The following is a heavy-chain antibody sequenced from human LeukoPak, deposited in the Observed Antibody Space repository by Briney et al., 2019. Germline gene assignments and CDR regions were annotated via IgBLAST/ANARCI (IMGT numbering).Heavy chain of an antibody. CDR3: ARRVVVPAANNWFDP. J-gene: IGHJ5*02. CDR2: INPNSGGT. V-gene: IGHV1-2*02. D-gene: IGHD2-2*01. Sequence: ASVKVSCKASGYTFTSYGISWVRQAPGQGLEWMEWINPNSGGTNYAQKFQGRVTMTRDTSISTAYMELSRLRSDDTAVYYCARRVVVPAANNWFDPWGQGTLVTVSS. CDR1: GYTFTSYG.